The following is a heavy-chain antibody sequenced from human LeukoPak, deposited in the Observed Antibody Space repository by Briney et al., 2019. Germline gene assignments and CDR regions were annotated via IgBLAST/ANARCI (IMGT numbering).Heavy chain of an antibody. CDR1: GFTVSSNY. Sequence: GGSLRLSCAASGFTVSSNYMSWVRQAPGKGLEWVSVIYSGGTTYYADSVKGRFTISRDNSKNTLYLQMNSLRAEDTAVYYCARANTAAAVLYYFDYWGQGTLVTVSS. V-gene: IGHV3-53*01. D-gene: IGHD6-13*01. CDR2: IYSGGTT. CDR3: ARANTAAAVLYYFDY. J-gene: IGHJ4*02.